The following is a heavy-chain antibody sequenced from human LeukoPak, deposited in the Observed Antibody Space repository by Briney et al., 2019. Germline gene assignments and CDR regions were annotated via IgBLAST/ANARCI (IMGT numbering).Heavy chain of an antibody. Sequence: GGSLRLSCAASGFTFSDYHMSWLRQAPGKGLEWVANIKQDGSEKYYVDSVKGRFTISRDNAKNSLYLQMNSLRAEDTAVYYCARDTKRYGMDVWGQGTTVTVSS. CDR3: ARDTKRYGMDV. CDR1: GFTFSDYH. CDR2: IKQDGSEK. J-gene: IGHJ6*02. V-gene: IGHV3-7*01.